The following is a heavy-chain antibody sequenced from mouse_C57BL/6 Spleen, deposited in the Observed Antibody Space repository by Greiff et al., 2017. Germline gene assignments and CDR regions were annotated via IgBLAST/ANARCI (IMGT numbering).Heavy chain of an antibody. CDR1: GYAFSSYW. CDR2: IYPGDGDT. V-gene: IGHV1-80*01. D-gene: IGHD2-4*01. Sequence: VHLVESGAELVKPGASVKISCKASGYAFSSYWMNWVKQRPGKGLEWIGQIYPGDGDTNYNGKFKGKATLTADKSSSTAYMQLSSLTSEDSAVYSCARDYDYEGFAYWGQGTLVTVSA. J-gene: IGHJ3*01. CDR3: ARDYDYEGFAY.